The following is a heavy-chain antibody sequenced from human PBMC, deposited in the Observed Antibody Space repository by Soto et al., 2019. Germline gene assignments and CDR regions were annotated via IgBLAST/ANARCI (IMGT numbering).Heavy chain of an antibody. CDR2: MNPNSGNT. CDR1: GYTFTSYD. J-gene: IGHJ4*02. D-gene: IGHD3-22*01. V-gene: IGHV1-8*01. Sequence: GASVKVSCKASGYTFTSYDINWVRQATGQGLEWMGWMNPNSGNTGYAQKFQGRVTMTRNTSISTAYMELSSLRSEDTAAYYCAREGVYYYDSSGYSTGFDYWGQGTLVTVSS. CDR3: AREGVYYYDSSGYSTGFDY.